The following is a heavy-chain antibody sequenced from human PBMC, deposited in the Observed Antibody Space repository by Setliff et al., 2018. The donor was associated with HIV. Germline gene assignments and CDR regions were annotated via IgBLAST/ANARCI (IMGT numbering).Heavy chain of an antibody. CDR2: IYYSGST. J-gene: IGHJ6*03. V-gene: IGHV4-39*01. D-gene: IGHD1-26*01. CDR1: GGSISSSSYY. CDR3: ARRTSYSGGLYYYYYYMDV. Sequence: SGDLSLTCTVSGGSISSSSYYWGWIRQPPGKGLEWIGSIYYSGSTYYNPSLKSRVTISVDTSKNQFSLKLSSVTAADTAVYYCARRTSYSGGLYYYYYYMDVWGKGTTVTVSS.